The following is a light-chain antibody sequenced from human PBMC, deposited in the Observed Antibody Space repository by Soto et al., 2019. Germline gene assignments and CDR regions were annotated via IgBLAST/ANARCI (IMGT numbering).Light chain of an antibody. CDR2: DAS. CDR3: QQYGSNFIT. J-gene: IGKJ5*01. Sequence: EIVLTHSPSTLSVSPCESATLSSRASQSVSSNLAWHQQKPGQAPRILMYDASTRATGISARFSGSGSGTDFTLTSSSLEPEDFAVYCCQQYGSNFITFGQGTRLEIK. CDR1: QSVSSN. V-gene: IGKV3-11*01.